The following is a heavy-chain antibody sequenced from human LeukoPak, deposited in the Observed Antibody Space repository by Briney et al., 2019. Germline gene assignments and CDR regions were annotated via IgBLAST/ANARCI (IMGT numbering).Heavy chain of an antibody. V-gene: IGHV3-23*01. D-gene: IGHD3-10*01. J-gene: IGHJ4*02. CDR2: ISGSGGNT. Sequence: GGSLRLSCAASGFIFNIYAMNWVRQAPGKGLEWVSVISGSGGNTYYVDSVKGRFTFSRDSSKNTLYLQMNSLRAEDTAVYYCAKGSFWGQGTLVTVSS. CDR3: AKGSF. CDR1: GFIFNIYA.